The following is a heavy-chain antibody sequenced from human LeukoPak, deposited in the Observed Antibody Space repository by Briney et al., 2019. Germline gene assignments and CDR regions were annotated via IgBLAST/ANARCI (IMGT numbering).Heavy chain of an antibody. CDR3: AKDPTGYYDSSGPIEK. D-gene: IGHD3-22*01. CDR2: IRYDGSNK. Sequence: GGSLRLSCAASGFTFSSYGMHWVRQAPGKGLEWVAFIRYDGSNKYYADSVKGRFTISRDNSKNTLYLQMNSLRAEDTAVYYCAKDPTGYYDSSGPIEKWGQGTMVTVSS. V-gene: IGHV3-30*02. J-gene: IGHJ3*01. CDR1: GFTFSSYG.